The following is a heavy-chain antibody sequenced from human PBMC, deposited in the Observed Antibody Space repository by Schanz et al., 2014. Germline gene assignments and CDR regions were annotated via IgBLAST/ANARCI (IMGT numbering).Heavy chain of an antibody. CDR2: IYTRTGHT. Sequence: QVQLVQSGAELKAPGASVNVSCKASGYTVTDYDMHWVRQAPGQGLEWMGIIYTRTGHTTSAQSFQGRLTMTRDTSTSTFYMELSGLRTDDTAVYYCARDLVGVILDYLDQWGQGTLVAVSS. J-gene: IGHJ4*02. D-gene: IGHD3-16*01. CDR3: ARDLVGVILDYLDQ. V-gene: IGHV1-46*01. CDR1: GYTVTDYD.